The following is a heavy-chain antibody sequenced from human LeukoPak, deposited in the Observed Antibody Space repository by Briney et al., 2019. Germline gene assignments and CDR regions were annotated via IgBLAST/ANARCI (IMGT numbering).Heavy chain of an antibody. CDR2: FHYSGST. CDR3: ARGGASGSHLQWFDR. J-gene: IGHJ5*02. V-gene: IGHV4-59*01. D-gene: IGHD3-10*01. Sequence: SQTLSLTCTVSGGSISSYYWNWIRQPPGEGLEWIGYFHYSGSTNYNPSLKSRVTISVDTSKNQFSLKLSSVTAADTAVYYCARGGASGSHLQWFDRWGQGTLVTVSS. CDR1: GGSISSYY.